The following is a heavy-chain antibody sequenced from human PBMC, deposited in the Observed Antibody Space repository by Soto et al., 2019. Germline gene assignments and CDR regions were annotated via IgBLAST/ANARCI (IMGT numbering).Heavy chain of an antibody. Sequence: ASVKVSCKASGYTFTSYDINWVRQATGQGLEWMGWMNPNSGNTGYAQKFQGRVTMTRNTSISTAYMELSSLRSEDTAVYYCARAGYSSGHYYYGMDVWGQGTTVTVSS. CDR2: MNPNSGNT. J-gene: IGHJ6*02. CDR3: ARAGYSSGHYYYGMDV. V-gene: IGHV1-8*01. D-gene: IGHD6-19*01. CDR1: GYTFTSYD.